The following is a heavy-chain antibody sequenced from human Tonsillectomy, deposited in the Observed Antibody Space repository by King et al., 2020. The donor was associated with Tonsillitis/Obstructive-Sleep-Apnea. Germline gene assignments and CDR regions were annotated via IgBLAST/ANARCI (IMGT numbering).Heavy chain of an antibody. Sequence: QLVQSGAEVKKPGESLKISCKGSGYSFTSYWIGWVRQMPGKGLEWMGIIYPGDSDTRYSPSFQGQVTRSADKSFSTANPHWGSLKASDTAMYYCARQDWAYCGGDCLHAFDIWGQGTMVTVSS. V-gene: IGHV5-51*01. CDR1: GYSFTSYW. CDR2: IYPGDSDT. J-gene: IGHJ3*02. D-gene: IGHD2-21*01. CDR3: ARQDWAYCGGDCLHAFDI.